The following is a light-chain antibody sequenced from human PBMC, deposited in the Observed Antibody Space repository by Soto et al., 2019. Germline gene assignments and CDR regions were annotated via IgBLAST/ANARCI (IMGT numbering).Light chain of an antibody. CDR1: QSVSHNY. V-gene: IGKV3-20*01. Sequence: EMVLTQSPGTRSLCPGERATLSCRASQSVSHNYLAWYQQKPGQAPRLRIYGASNRATGIPDRFSGSGSGTDFTLTISRLEPEDFAVYYCQQYGSSGTFGQGTKVDIK. CDR2: GAS. J-gene: IGKJ1*01. CDR3: QQYGSSGT.